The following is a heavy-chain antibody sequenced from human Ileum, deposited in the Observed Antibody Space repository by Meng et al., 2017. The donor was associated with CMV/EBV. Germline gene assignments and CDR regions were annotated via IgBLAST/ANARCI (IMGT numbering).Heavy chain of an antibody. CDR2: IGPYSGAT. D-gene: IGHD4-11*01. CDR1: GYTFSNFG. V-gene: IGHV1-18*01. Sequence: ASVKVSCKTSGYTFSNFGVGWVRQAPGQGLEWLGWIGPYSGATIYARSVQGRVTMTTDTPTSTAYMELGGLRSDDTAVYYCARTLKGSNFWFDTWGQGTLVTVSS. CDR3: ARTLKGSNFWFDT. J-gene: IGHJ5*02.